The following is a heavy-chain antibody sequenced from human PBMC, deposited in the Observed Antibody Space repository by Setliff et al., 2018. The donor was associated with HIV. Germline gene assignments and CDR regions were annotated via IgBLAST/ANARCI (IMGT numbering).Heavy chain of an antibody. D-gene: IGHD4-17*01. CDR3: ARDPPGYGDSNDY. J-gene: IGHJ4*02. CDR2: LLPLFETT. CDR1: GGTFSGSG. V-gene: IGHV1-69*05. Sequence: SVKVSCKASGGTFSGSGINWVRQAPGQGFEWVGGLLPLFETTTYAQTFQGRVSITTDESTSTTYMELSSLRSDDTAVYYCARDPPGYGDSNDYWGQGTLVTVS.